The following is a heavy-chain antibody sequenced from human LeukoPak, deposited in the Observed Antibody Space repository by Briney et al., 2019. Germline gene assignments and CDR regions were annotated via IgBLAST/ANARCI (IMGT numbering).Heavy chain of an antibody. V-gene: IGHV1-18*01. CDR2: ISAYNGNT. CDR1: GGTFSSYG. Sequence: ASVKVSCKASGGTFSSYGISWVRQAPGQGLEWMGWISAYNGNTNYAQKLQGRVTMTTDTSTSTAYMELRSLRSDDTAIYYCCRYYDSTGYHYADYWGQGTLVTVSS. J-gene: IGHJ4*02. CDR3: CRYYDSTGYHYADY. D-gene: IGHD3-22*01.